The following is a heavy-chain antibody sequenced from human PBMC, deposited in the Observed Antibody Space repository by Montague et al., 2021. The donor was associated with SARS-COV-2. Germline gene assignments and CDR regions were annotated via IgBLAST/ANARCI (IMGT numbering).Heavy chain of an antibody. CDR3: ARNSAVVSCDF. CDR1: GASISDFY. CDR2: IHYSGIT. D-gene: IGHD5/OR15-5a*01. J-gene: IGHJ4*02. Sequence: SETLSLTCTVSGASISDFYWSWIRQPPGKGLEWIGYIHYSGITNYNPSLKSRVTMSIDMPKSQFSLNLRSVTAADTAIYYCARNSAVVSCDFWGQGTLVSVSS. V-gene: IGHV4-59*01.